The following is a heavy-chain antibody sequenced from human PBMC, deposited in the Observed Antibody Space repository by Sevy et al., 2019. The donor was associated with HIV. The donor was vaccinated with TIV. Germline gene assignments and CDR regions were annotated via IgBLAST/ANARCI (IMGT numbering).Heavy chain of an antibody. D-gene: IGHD2-8*01. CDR3: ARDSAVVPRALVY. V-gene: IGHV4-59*12. CDR2: IYYSGSS. CDR1: GDSISSYF. J-gene: IGHJ4*02. Sequence: SETLSLTCNVSGDSISSYFWSWFRQPPGKGLEWIGYIYYSGSSEYNPTRRSPVSISIDTSKKYLSMKLTSVTAADTAVYYCARDSAVVPRALVYWGQGTLVTVSS.